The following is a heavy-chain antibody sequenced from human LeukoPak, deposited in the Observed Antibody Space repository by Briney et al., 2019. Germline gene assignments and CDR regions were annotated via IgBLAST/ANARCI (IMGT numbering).Heavy chain of an antibody. Sequence: GGSLRLSCAASGFTFSSYAMHWVRQAPGKGLEYVSAISSNGGSTYYANSVKGRFTISRDNSKNTLYLQMGSLRAEDMAVYYCARVASSLVAYYFDYWGQGTLVTVSS. J-gene: IGHJ4*02. CDR1: GFTFSSYA. CDR3: ARVASSLVAYYFDY. D-gene: IGHD5-12*01. V-gene: IGHV3-64*01. CDR2: ISSNGGST.